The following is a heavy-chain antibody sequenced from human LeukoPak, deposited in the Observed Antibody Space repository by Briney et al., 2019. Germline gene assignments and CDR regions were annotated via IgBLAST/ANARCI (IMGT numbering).Heavy chain of an antibody. V-gene: IGHV4-38-2*01. CDR3: AAVLLWFGELSDDAFDI. Sequence: GSLRLSCAASGFTFSNNWMSWVRQAPGKGLEWIGSIYHSGSTYYNPSLKSRVTISVDTSKNQFSLKLSSVTAADTAVYYCAAVLLWFGELSDDAFDIWGQGTMVTVSS. J-gene: IGHJ3*02. CDR2: IYHSGST. D-gene: IGHD3-10*01. CDR1: GFTFSNNW.